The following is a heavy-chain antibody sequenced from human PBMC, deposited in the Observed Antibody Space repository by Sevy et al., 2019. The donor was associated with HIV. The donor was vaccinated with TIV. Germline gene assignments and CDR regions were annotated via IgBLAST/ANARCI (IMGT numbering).Heavy chain of an antibody. D-gene: IGHD3-9*01. CDR2: ISAHNANT. J-gene: IGHJ4*02. CDR1: GYSFSNYG. V-gene: IGHV1-18*01. Sequence: ASVKVSCKASGYSFSNYGISSVRQAPGQGLEWMGWISAHNANTNYAQKLQDRVTMTTDTSTSTAYMELRSLRSDDTAVYYCARAVPDYDILTGRNYFDYWGQGTLVTVSS. CDR3: ARAVPDYDILTGRNYFDY.